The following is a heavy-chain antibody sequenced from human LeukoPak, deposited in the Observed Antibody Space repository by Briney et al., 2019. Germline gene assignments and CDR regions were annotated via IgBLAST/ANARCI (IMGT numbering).Heavy chain of an antibody. CDR3: AREPRRVDFDWLFHTGDPDY. Sequence: PGGSLRLSCAASGFTFSSYSMNWVRQAPGKGLEWVSSIGSSSSYIYHADSVKGRFTISRDNAKNSLYLQMNSLRAEDTAVYYCAREPRRVDFDWLFHTGDPDYWGQGTLVTVSS. CDR2: IGSSSSYI. J-gene: IGHJ4*02. CDR1: GFTFSSYS. D-gene: IGHD3-9*01. V-gene: IGHV3-21*01.